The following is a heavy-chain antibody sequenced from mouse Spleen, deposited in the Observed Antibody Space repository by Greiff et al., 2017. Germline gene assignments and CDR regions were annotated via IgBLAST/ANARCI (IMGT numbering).Heavy chain of an antibody. CDR1: GFNIKDYY. CDR3: TSYYDGSYFAY. J-gene: IGHJ3*01. D-gene: IGHD1-1*01. V-gene: IGHV14-1*01. Sequence: EVKVVESGAELVRPGASVKLSCTASGFNIKDYYMHWVQQRPEQGLEWIGRIDPEDGDTEYAPKFQGKATMTADTSSNTAYLQLSSLTSEDTSVYYCTSYYDGSYFAYWGQGTLVTVSA. CDR2: IDPEDGDT.